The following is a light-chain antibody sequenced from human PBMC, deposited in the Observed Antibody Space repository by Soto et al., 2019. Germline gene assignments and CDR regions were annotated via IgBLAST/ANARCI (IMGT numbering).Light chain of an antibody. CDR1: QIVRNNY. CDR3: QQCSTSPLT. CDR2: DAS. Sequence: EIVLTQSPGTLSLSPGERATLSCRASQIVRNNYVAWYQKKPGQPPRLLIDDASTRATGIPDRFSAGGSGTDSTLTISRLEPEDFAVYYCQQCSTSPLTFGGGTNVELK. V-gene: IGKV3-20*01. J-gene: IGKJ4*01.